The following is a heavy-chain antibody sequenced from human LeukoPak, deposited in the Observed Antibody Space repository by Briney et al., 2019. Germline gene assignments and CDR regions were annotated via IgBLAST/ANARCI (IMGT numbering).Heavy chain of an antibody. CDR3: ANLSRGSAVVDDAFDI. V-gene: IGHV3-23*01. CDR2: ISGSDTT. D-gene: IGHD2-15*01. Sequence: PGGSLRLSCAASGFTFSSYAMRWVRQAPGEGLEWVSGISGSDTTYYADSVRGRFTISRDYSKNTLFLQINSLRAEDTSVYYCANLSRGSAVVDDAFDIWGHGTMVTVSS. J-gene: IGHJ3*02. CDR1: GFTFSSYA.